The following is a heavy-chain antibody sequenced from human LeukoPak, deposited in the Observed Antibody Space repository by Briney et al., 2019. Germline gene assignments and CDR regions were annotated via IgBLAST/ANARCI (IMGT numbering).Heavy chain of an antibody. Sequence: SETLSLTCTVSGGSISSGDYYWSWIRQPPGKGLEWIGYIYYSGSTNYNPSLKSRVTISVDTSKNQFSLKLSSVTAADTAVYYCARRTVTTEIDYWGQGTLVTVSS. CDR2: IYYSGST. J-gene: IGHJ4*02. CDR1: GGSISSGDYY. V-gene: IGHV4-61*08. CDR3: ARRTVTTEIDY. D-gene: IGHD4-17*01.